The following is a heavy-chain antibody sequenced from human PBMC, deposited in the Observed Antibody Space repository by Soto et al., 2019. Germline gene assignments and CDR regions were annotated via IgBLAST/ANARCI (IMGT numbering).Heavy chain of an antibody. J-gene: IGHJ6*02. CDR3: GGVAAVAYNYGMDV. V-gene: IGHV4-31*03. CDR1: GGSISSGGYC. D-gene: IGHD6-13*01. CDR2: ICFSGTT. Sequence: QVQLQESGPGLVKPSQTLSLTCTVSGGSISSGGYCWSWIRQHSGKGLEWIGNICFSGTTNYNPSLRSRLTMSVDTSKNQFSLKLSSVTAADTAVYYCGGVAAVAYNYGMDVWGQGTTVTVSS.